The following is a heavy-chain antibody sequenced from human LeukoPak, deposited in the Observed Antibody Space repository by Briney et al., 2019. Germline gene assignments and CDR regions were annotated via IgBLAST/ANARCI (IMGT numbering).Heavy chain of an antibody. J-gene: IGHJ4*02. CDR2: ISSSGSSI. CDR3: AREPPRGSGYATFDS. V-gene: IGHV3-11*01. D-gene: IGHD5-12*01. CDR1: GFTFSDHY. Sequence: GGSLRLSCAASGFTFSDHYMTWIRQTPGKGLEWVSYISSSGSSISYADSMKGRFTISRDNAKNSLYLQMNSLRAEDTAVYYCAREPPRGSGYATFDSWGQGTRVTVSS.